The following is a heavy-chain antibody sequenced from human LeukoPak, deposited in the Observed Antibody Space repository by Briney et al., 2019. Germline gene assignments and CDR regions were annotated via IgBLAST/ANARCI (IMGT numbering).Heavy chain of an antibody. CDR1: GFAFSDYY. J-gene: IGHJ4*02. CDR2: ISRGGNSI. V-gene: IGHV3-11*01. CDR3: AKDLSRTVTTADY. Sequence: GGSLRLSCAASGFAFSDYYMGWIRQAPGKGLEWISSISRGGNSIYYADSVRGRFTISRDNAKNSLYLQMNSLRAEDTAVYYCAKDLSRTVTTADYWGQGTLVTVSS. D-gene: IGHD4-11*01.